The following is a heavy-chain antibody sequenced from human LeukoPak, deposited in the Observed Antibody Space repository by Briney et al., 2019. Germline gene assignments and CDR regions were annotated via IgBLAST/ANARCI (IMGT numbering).Heavy chain of an antibody. J-gene: IGHJ6*03. CDR3: ARDPDYSTDYYYYMDV. CDR1: GGSISSGSYY. CDR2: IYTSGST. D-gene: IGHD4-11*01. V-gene: IGHV4-61*02. Sequence: PSETLSLTCTVSGGSISSGSYYWSWIRQPAGKGLEWIGRIYTSGSTNCNPSLKSRVTISVDTSKNQFSLKLSSVTAADTAVYYCARDPDYSTDYYYYMDVWGKGTTVTVSS.